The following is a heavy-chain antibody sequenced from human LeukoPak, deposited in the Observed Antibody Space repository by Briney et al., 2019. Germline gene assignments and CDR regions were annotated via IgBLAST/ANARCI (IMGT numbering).Heavy chain of an antibody. V-gene: IGHV4-30-4*01. CDR1: GGSISSGDYY. D-gene: IGHD2-21*02. CDR3: ARDRRDIVVVTALYLYAFHI. CDR2: IYYRGST. J-gene: IGHJ3*02. Sequence: PSETLSLTCTVSGGSISSGDYYWSWIRQPPGKGLEWIGYIYYRGSTYYNPSLKSRVTISVDTSKNQFSLKLSSVTAADTAVYYCARDRRDIVVVTALYLYAFHIWGQGTMVNVSS.